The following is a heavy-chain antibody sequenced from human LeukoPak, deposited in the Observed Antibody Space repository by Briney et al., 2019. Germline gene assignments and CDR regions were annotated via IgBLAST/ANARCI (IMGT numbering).Heavy chain of an antibody. CDR3: ARAIYGGIADY. D-gene: IGHD6-13*01. CDR2: INHSGST. Sequence: SSETLSLTCAVYGGSFSGYYWSWIRQPPGKGLEWIGEINHSGSTNYNPSLKSRVTISVDTSKNQFSLKLSSVTAADTAVYYCARAIYGGIADYWGQGTLVTVSS. J-gene: IGHJ4*02. V-gene: IGHV4-34*01. CDR1: GGSFSGYY.